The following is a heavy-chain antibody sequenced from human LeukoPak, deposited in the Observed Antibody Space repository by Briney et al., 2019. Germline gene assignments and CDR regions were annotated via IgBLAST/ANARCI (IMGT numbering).Heavy chain of an antibody. CDR1: GFTFHHYA. CDR3: AKDKAPLYSGYDWDLDF. CDR2: ISWNSASI. Sequence: PGRSLRLSCAASGFTFHHYAIHWVRQVPGKGLEWVSGISWNSASIGYADSVKGRFTISRDNAKNSVYLQMNSLRAEDTAFYYCAKDKAPLYSGYDWDLDFWGQGTLVTVS. V-gene: IGHV3-9*01. D-gene: IGHD5-12*01. J-gene: IGHJ4*02.